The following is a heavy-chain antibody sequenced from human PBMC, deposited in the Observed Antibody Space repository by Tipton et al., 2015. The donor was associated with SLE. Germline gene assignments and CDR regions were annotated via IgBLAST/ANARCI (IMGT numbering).Heavy chain of an antibody. J-gene: IGHJ4*02. Sequence: TLSLTCTVSGDSISSGTYYWGWIRQPPGKGLEWIGNIYYTGSSYYNPSLKSRVTISVDTSQNQFSLKLRSVSAADTAFYYCAMRKGAADSISYFDYWGQGTLVTVSS. CDR2: IYYTGSS. CDR3: AMRKGAADSISYFDY. CDR1: GDSISSGTYY. D-gene: IGHD1-26*01. V-gene: IGHV4-39*07.